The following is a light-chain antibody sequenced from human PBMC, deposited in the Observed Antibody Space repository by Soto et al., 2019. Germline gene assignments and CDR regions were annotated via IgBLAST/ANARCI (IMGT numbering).Light chain of an antibody. CDR3: QQSYNPPLT. V-gene: IGKV1-39*01. J-gene: IGKJ3*01. CDR2: SAS. Sequence: DIQMTQSPSSLSASVEERVTITCRTSQSIRSYLNWYQQKPEKAPKLLIHSASSLQSGVPSRFSGSGSGTDFALTISSLQPEDFVTYYCQQSYNPPLTGGPGTKVDIK. CDR1: QSIRSY.